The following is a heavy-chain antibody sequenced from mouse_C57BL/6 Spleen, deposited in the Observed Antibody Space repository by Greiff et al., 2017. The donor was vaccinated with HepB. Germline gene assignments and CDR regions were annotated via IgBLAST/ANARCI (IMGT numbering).Heavy chain of an antibody. CDR2: IDPETGGT. CDR3: TRGGTMVIHFDY. J-gene: IGHJ2*01. V-gene: IGHV1-15*01. Sequence: QVQLKESGAELVRPGASVTLSCKASGYTFTDYEMHWVKQTPVHGLEWIGAIDPETGGTAYNQKFKGKAILTADKSSSTAYMELRSLTSEDSAVYYWTRGGTMVIHFDYWGQGTTLTVSS. CDR1: GYTFTDYE. D-gene: IGHD2-2*01.